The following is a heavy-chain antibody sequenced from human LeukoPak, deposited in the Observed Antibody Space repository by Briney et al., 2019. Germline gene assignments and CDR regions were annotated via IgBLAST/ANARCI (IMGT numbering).Heavy chain of an antibody. CDR1: GGSFSGYY. CDR3: ARDRGEYSSSSPLRTRNYYYYYGMDV. Sequence: PSETLSLTCAVYGGSFSGYYWSWIRQPPGKGLEWIGEINHSGSTNYNPSLKSRVTISVDTSKNQFSLKLSSVTAADTAVYYCARDRGEYSSSSPLRTRNYYYYYGMDVWGQGTTVTVSS. D-gene: IGHD6-6*01. V-gene: IGHV4-34*01. J-gene: IGHJ6*02. CDR2: INHSGST.